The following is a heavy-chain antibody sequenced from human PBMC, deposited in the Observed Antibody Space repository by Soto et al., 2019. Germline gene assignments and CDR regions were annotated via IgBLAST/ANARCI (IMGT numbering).Heavy chain of an antibody. J-gene: IGHJ4*02. D-gene: IGHD6-19*01. Sequence: PSETLSLTCAVYGGSFSGYYWSWIRQPPGKGLEWIGEINHSGSTNYNPSLKSRVTISVDTSKNQFSLKLSSVTAADTAVYYSARVKRSEVADTFDYWGQGTLVTVSS. CDR3: ARVKRSEVADTFDY. CDR1: GGSFSGYY. V-gene: IGHV4-34*01. CDR2: INHSGST.